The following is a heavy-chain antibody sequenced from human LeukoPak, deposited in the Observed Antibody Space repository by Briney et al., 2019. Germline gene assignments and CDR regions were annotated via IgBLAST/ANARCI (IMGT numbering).Heavy chain of an antibody. Sequence: PSETLSLTCTVSGGSISSSSYYWGWIRQPPGKGLEWIGSIYYSGSTYYNPSLKSRVTISVDTSKNQFSLKLSSVTAADTAVYYCPITGTTDFANFDYWGQGTLVTVSS. V-gene: IGHV4-39*01. D-gene: IGHD1-20*01. J-gene: IGHJ4*02. CDR1: GGSISSSSYY. CDR2: IYYSGST. CDR3: PITGTTDFANFDY.